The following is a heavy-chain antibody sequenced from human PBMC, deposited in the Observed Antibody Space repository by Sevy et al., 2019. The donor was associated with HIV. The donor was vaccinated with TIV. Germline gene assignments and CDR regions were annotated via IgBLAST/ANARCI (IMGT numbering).Heavy chain of an antibody. CDR1: GASISSYY. Sequence: SENLSLTCTVSGASISSYYWTWIRQPPGKEPVWIGYIYYGGSTDYNPSLRGRVGISLDTSKNQFSLKVYSVTAPDTAVYYCATHEYADAPFFHYWGQGTLVTVSS. CDR2: IYYGGST. J-gene: IGHJ4*02. CDR3: ATHEYADAPFFHY. V-gene: IGHV4-59*01. D-gene: IGHD2-2*01.